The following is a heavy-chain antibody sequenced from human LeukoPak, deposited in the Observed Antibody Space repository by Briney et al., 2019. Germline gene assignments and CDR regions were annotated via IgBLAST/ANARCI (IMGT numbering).Heavy chain of an antibody. CDR1: GGSISSGGYY. V-gene: IGHV4-61*08. CDR2: IYYTGNT. Sequence: SQTLSLTCTVSGGSISSGGYYWSWIRQPPGKGLEWIGYIYYTGNTYYNPSLKSRVTISVDTSKNQFSLKLSSVTAADTAVYYCARGAPVTNFDYWGQGTLVTVSS. J-gene: IGHJ4*02. CDR3: ARGAPVTNFDY. D-gene: IGHD4-17*01.